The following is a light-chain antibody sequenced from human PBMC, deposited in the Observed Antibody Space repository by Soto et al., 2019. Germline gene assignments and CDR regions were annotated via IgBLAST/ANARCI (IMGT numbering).Light chain of an antibody. J-gene: IGKJ1*01. Sequence: IVMPHSPPTLSVSPGERATLSCRASQSVSSNLAWYQQKPGQAPRLLIYGASTRATGIPARFSGSGSGTEFTLTISSLQSEDFAVYYCQQYNNWPRTFGQGTKV. V-gene: IGKV3-15*01. CDR2: GAS. CDR3: QQYNNWPRT. CDR1: QSVSSN.